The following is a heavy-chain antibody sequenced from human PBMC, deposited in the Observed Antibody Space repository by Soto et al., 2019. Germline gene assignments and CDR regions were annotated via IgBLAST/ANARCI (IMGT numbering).Heavy chain of an antibody. D-gene: IGHD4-17*01. CDR2: VSSTGSS. V-gene: IGHV4-4*07. Sequence: SETLSLTCTVSGGSISNYYWSWIRQSAEKRLEWIGRVSSTGSSYYNPSLKSRVTISVDTSKNQVSLNLTSVTAEDTAVYYCARDSHDYGGNAFDYWGQGTLVTVSS. CDR3: ARDSHDYGGNAFDY. CDR1: GGSISNYY. J-gene: IGHJ4*02.